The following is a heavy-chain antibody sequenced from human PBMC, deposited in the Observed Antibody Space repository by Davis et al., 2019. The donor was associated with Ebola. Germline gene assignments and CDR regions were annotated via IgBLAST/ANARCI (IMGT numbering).Heavy chain of an antibody. CDR1: GYTFSAYW. J-gene: IGHJ5*02. Sequence: ASVKVSCKASGYTFSAYWLHWVRQAPGQGIEWMGIINPNQDGGSYAQSVDGRLSITRDMPANTVYMELRSLRSKDTAIYYCARAPWCGVDRCDGRNWFDAWGQGTLVTVSS. D-gene: IGHD2-21*01. CDR2: INPNQDGG. CDR3: ARAPWCGVDRCDGRNWFDA. V-gene: IGHV1-46*01.